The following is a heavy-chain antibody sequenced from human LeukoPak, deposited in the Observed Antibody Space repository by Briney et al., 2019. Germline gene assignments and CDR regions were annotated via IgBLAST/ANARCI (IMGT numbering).Heavy chain of an antibody. Sequence: GGSLRLSCAASGFTFSSYAMSWVRQAPGKGLEWVSTISGSGDSTYDADSVKGRFTISRDNAKNSLYLQMNSLRAEDTAVYYCARDGEQQLYYYYYMDVWGKGTTVTVSS. CDR1: GFTFSSYA. CDR3: ARDGEQQLYYYYYMDV. D-gene: IGHD6-13*01. CDR2: ISGSGDST. V-gene: IGHV3-23*01. J-gene: IGHJ6*03.